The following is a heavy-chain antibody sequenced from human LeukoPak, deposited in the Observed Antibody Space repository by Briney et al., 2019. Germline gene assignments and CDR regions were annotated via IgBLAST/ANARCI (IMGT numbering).Heavy chain of an antibody. J-gene: IGHJ4*02. Sequence: SETLSLTCTVSLDSTTSNFWSWVRQPPGKGLEWIGEVHRSGSPNYNPSLQSRVTISIDRSRNQIVLELSSVTAADTAVYYCAREILGGFNPGAYWGQGILVTVSS. V-gene: IGHV4-4*02. CDR1: LDSTTSNF. CDR3: AREILGGFNPGAY. D-gene: IGHD1-14*01. CDR2: VHRSGSP.